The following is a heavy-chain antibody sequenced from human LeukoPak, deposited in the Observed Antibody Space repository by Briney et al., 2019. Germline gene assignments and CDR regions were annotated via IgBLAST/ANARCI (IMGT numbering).Heavy chain of an antibody. CDR3: TPGAAAMA. D-gene: IGHD2-2*01. Sequence: QPGGSLKLSCAASGFTFSGSAIHWVRQASGKGLEWVGRIRSKANSYATAYAASVKGRFTISRDDSKNMAYLQMNSLKTEDTAVYYCTPGAAAMAWGRGTLVTVSS. CDR2: IRSKANSYAT. CDR1: GFTFSGSA. V-gene: IGHV3-73*01. J-gene: IGHJ4*02.